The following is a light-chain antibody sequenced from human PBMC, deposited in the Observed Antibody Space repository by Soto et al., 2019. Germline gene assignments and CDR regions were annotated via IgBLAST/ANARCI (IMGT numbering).Light chain of an antibody. CDR2: DAS. J-gene: IGKJ1*01. V-gene: IGKV3-11*01. Sequence: EIVLTQSPATLSLSPGERATLSCRASQSVSRYLAWYQQKPGQAPRLLIYDASNRATGIPARFSGSGSGTDFTLTISSLEPEDFAVYYCQQYGSSYPWTFGQGTKVDIK. CDR3: QQYGSSYPWT. CDR1: QSVSRY.